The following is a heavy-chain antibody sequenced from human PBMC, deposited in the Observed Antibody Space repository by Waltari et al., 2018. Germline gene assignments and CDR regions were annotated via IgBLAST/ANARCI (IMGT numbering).Heavy chain of an antibody. CDR3: AKDGGVDYDILTGYYAPGYFDY. CDR1: GFTFDDYA. D-gene: IGHD3-9*01. CDR2: ISWDGGST. V-gene: IGHV3-43D*03. J-gene: IGHJ4*02. Sequence: EVQLVESGGVVVQPGGSLRLSCAASGFTFDDYAMHWVRQAPGKGLDWGALISWDGGSTYYADSVKCRFTISRDNSKNSLYLQMNSLRAEDTALYYCAKDGGVDYDILTGYYAPGYFDYWGQGTLVTVSS.